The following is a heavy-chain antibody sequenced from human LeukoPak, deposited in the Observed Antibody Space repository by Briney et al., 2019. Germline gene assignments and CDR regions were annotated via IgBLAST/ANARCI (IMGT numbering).Heavy chain of an antibody. CDR2: IYYSGST. CDR1: GGSISSGGYY. CDR3: ARGAGYCSSTSCYVWFDP. J-gene: IGHJ5*02. D-gene: IGHD2-2*03. V-gene: IGHV4-31*03. Sequence: PSETLSLTCTVSGGSISSGGYYWSWIRQHPGKGLEWIGYIYYSGSTYYNPSLKSRVTISVDTSKNQFSLKLSSVTAADTAVYYCARGAGYCSSTSCYVWFDPWGQGTLVTVSS.